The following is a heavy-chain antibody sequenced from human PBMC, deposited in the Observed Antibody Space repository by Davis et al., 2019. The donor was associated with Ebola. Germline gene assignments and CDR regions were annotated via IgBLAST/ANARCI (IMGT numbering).Heavy chain of an antibody. J-gene: IGHJ1*01. Sequence: GGSLRLSCAASGFTFSSYAMHWVRQAPGKGLEWVAVISYDGSNKYYADSVKGRFTISRDNSKNPLYLQMNSLRAEDTAVYYCASRTHFQHWGQGTLVTVSS. D-gene: IGHD1/OR15-1a*01. CDR1: GFTFSSYA. V-gene: IGHV3-30*04. CDR2: ISYDGSNK. CDR3: ASRTHFQH.